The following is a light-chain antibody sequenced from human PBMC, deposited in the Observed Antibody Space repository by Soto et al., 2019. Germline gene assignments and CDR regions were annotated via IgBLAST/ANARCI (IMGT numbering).Light chain of an antibody. Sequence: DIQMTQSPSTLSASVGDRVTITCRASQSISSWLAWYQQKPGKAPKLLISDASSLESGVPSRFSGSGSGSDFTLTITSLQYEDFATYYCQHYYNYPLTFGGGTKVDIK. CDR3: QHYYNYPLT. J-gene: IGKJ4*01. CDR2: DAS. CDR1: QSISSW. V-gene: IGKV1-5*01.